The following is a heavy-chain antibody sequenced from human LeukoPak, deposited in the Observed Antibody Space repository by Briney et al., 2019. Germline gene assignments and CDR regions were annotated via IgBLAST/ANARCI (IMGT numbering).Heavy chain of an antibody. CDR3: ARPPSFYYYDSPGAFDI. V-gene: IGHV3-30*04. Sequence: GRALRLSCAASGFTFSSYAIHWVRQAPGKGLEWVAVISYDGSNKSYADSVKGRFTISRDDSKKTLYLQMNSLRAEATAVYYCARPPSFYYYDSPGAFDIWGQGTMVTVSS. D-gene: IGHD3-22*01. J-gene: IGHJ3*02. CDR2: ISYDGSNK. CDR1: GFTFSSYA.